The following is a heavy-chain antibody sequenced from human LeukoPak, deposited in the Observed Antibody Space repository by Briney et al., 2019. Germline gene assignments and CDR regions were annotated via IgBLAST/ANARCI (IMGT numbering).Heavy chain of an antibody. CDR1: GGSFTIYQ. CDR2: INRSGST. CDR3: ARGGAADY. D-gene: IGHD4/OR15-4a*01. J-gene: IGHJ4*02. V-gene: IGHV4-34*01. Sequence: TSETLSLTCAVSGGSFTIYQWSWIRQSPGKGLEWIGDINRSGSTDYNPALRSRVFISMDTSKNQFSLQLSSVTAADTAVNYCARGGAADYWGQGTLVTVSS.